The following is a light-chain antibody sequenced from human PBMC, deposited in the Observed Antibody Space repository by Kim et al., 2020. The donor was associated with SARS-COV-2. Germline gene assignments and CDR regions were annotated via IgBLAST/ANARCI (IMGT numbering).Light chain of an antibody. Sequence: VALGQTVRITGRGDSLRSYYATWYQQKPGQAPKVVIYGKDNRPSGIPDRFSGSNSGNTAYLTITGTQAGDEADYYCNSRDSNDNVVFGGGTKVTVL. CDR3: NSRDSNDNVV. CDR2: GKD. CDR1: SLRSYY. V-gene: IGLV3-19*01. J-gene: IGLJ2*01.